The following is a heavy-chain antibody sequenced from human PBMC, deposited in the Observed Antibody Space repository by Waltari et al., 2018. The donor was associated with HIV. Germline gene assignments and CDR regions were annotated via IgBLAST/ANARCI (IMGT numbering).Heavy chain of an antibody. Sequence: QVQLQESGPGLVKPSETLSLTCTVYGGSISSYYWSWIRQPAGKGLEWIGRIYTSGSTNYNPSLKSRVTMSVDTSKNQFSLKLSSGTAADTAVYYCARTVVVPAAIPWGWFDPWGQGTLVTVSS. CDR1: GGSISSYY. V-gene: IGHV4-4*07. D-gene: IGHD2-2*01. CDR3: ARTVVVPAAIPWGWFDP. CDR2: IYTSGST. J-gene: IGHJ5*02.